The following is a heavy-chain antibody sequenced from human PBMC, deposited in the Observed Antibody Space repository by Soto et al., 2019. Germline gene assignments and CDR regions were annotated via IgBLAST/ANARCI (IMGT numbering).Heavy chain of an antibody. D-gene: IGHD2-21*01. CDR3: AKVIGYYYYYGMDV. V-gene: IGHV3-23*01. J-gene: IGHJ6*02. CDR2: ISGSGGST. CDR1: GFTFSSYA. Sequence: EVPLLESGGGLVQPGGSLRLSCAASGFTFSSYAMSWVRQAPGKGLEWVSAISGSGGSTYYADSVKGRLTISRDVSKNTMYLQVNSLRAEDTAVYYCAKVIGYYYYYGMDVWGQGTTVTVSS.